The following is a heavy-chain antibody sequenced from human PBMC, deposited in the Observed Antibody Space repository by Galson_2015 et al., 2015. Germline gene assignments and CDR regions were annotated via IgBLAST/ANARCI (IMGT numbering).Heavy chain of an antibody. CDR2: INAGNGNT. J-gene: IGHJ6*02. CDR1: GYTFTSYA. CDR3: ARGGAGTTTISILGMDV. V-gene: IGHV1-3*01. D-gene: IGHD1-1*01. Sequence: SVKVSCKASGYTFTSYAMHWVRQAPGQRLEWMGWINAGNGNTKYSQKFQGRVTITRDTSASTAYMELSSLRSEDTAVYYCARGGAGTTTISILGMDVWGQGTTVTVSS.